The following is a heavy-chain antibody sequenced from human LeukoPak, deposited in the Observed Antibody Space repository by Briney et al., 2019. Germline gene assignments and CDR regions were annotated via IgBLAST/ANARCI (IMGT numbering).Heavy chain of an antibody. Sequence: GGSLRLSCAASAFTFSSYDMSWVRQAPGKGLEWVSTISGSGDSTNYADSVKGRFTISRDNSRNTLYLQMHSLRAGDTAVYYCAKRDGSGHHYYMDVWGKGTTVTVSS. D-gene: IGHD1-26*01. V-gene: IGHV3-23*01. CDR1: AFTFSSYD. CDR3: AKRDGSGHHYYMDV. CDR2: ISGSGDST. J-gene: IGHJ6*03.